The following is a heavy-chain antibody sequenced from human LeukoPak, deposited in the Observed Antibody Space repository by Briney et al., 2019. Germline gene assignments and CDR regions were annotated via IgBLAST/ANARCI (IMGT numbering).Heavy chain of an antibody. CDR3: TREIDTSSYNLFFDN. V-gene: IGHV3-30*04. CDR1: GFTFSTYT. J-gene: IGHJ4*02. CDR2: VSHDGRNK. Sequence: GGSLRLSCAASGFTFSTYTIHWVRQAPGRGLEWVAFVSHDGRNKYYAGSVKGRFTISRDNSKNTLYLQMNSLRGEDTALYYCTREIDTSSYNLFFDNWGQGTLATVSS. D-gene: IGHD2-2*01.